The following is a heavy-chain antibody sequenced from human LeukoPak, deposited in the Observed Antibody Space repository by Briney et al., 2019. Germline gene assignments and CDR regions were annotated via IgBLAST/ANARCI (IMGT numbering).Heavy chain of an antibody. CDR2: ISYDGSNK. CDR1: GFTFSSYG. CDR3: AKDRSTGWYAGFDY. Sequence: GGSLRLSCAASGFTFSSYGMHWVRQAPGKGLEWVAVISYDGSNKYYADSVKGRFTISRDNSKSTLYLQMNSLRAEDTAVYYCAKDRSTGWYAGFDYWGQGTLVTVSS. V-gene: IGHV3-30*18. D-gene: IGHD6-19*01. J-gene: IGHJ4*02.